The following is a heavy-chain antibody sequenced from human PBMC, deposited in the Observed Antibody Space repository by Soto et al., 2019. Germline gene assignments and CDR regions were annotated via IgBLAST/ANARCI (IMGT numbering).Heavy chain of an antibody. CDR2: IDHSGST. D-gene: IGHD3-22*01. V-gene: IGHV4-34*01. CDR1: GGSFSGYY. J-gene: IGHJ4*02. CDR3: ARDSRCFDW. Sequence: PSETLSLTCAVYGGSFSGYYWSWIRQPPGKGLVWIGEIDHSGSTYYNQSLKSRVTISVDTSKNQFSLKLSSVTAADTAVYYWARDSRCFDWWGQGTLGTVSS.